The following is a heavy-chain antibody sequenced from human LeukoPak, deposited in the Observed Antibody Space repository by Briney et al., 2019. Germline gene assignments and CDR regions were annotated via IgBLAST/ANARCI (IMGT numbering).Heavy chain of an antibody. D-gene: IGHD4-17*01. J-gene: IGHJ5*02. CDR1: GSTFSSYS. Sequence: GSLRLSCAASGSTFSSYSMNWVRQAPGKGLEWVSSISSSSSYIYYADSVKGRFTISRDNAKNSLYLQMNSLRAEDTAVYYCARNDYGVWFDPWGQGTLVTVSS. CDR3: ARNDYGVWFDP. CDR2: ISSSSSYI. V-gene: IGHV3-21*01.